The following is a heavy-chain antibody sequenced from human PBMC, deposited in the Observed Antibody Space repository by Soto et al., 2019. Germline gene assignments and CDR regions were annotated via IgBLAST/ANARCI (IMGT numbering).Heavy chain of an antibody. V-gene: IGHV1-18*01. CDR1: GYTFTSYG. CDR2: ISAYNGNT. Sequence: QVQLVQSGAEVKKPGASVKVSCKASGYTFTSYGISWVRQAPGQGLEWMGWISAYNGNTNYAQKLQGRVTMTTDTSTRKAYMELRSLRSDDTAVYYCARDRRYYYDSSGYDAFDIWGQGTMVTVSS. D-gene: IGHD3-22*01. CDR3: ARDRRYYYDSSGYDAFDI. J-gene: IGHJ3*02.